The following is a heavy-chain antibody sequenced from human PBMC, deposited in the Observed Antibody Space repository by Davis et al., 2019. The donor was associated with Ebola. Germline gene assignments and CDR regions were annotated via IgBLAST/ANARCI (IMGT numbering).Heavy chain of an antibody. CDR1: AFNFSLYS. V-gene: IGHV3-30-3*01. Sequence: PGGSLRLSCAASAFNFSLYSMHWVRQAPGKGLEWAAVIFPDGSNQYYADSVKGRFTISRDNSKNMLFMQMNSLRVEDTAVYFCARDFHDSPHWGQGTLVTVSS. J-gene: IGHJ1*01. CDR2: IFPDGSNQ. D-gene: IGHD2/OR15-2a*01. CDR3: ARDFHDSPH.